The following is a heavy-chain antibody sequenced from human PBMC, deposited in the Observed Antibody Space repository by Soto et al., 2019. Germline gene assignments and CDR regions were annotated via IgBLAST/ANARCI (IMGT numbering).Heavy chain of an antibody. D-gene: IGHD6-13*01. CDR1: GFTFDDYA. V-gene: IGHV3-9*01. Sequence: EVQLVESGGGLVQPGRSLRLSCAASGFTFDDYAMHWVRQAPGKGLEWVSGISWNSGSIGYADSVKGRFTISRDNAKNSLYLQMNSLRAADTALYYCAKDKAAEHRVVDYWGQGTLVTVSS. CDR2: ISWNSGSI. CDR3: AKDKAAEHRVVDY. J-gene: IGHJ4*02.